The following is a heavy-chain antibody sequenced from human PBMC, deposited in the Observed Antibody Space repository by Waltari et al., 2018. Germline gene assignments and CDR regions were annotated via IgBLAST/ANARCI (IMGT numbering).Heavy chain of an antibody. D-gene: IGHD1-26*01. CDR1: GFTFSSYW. J-gene: IGHJ4*02. Sequence: EVQLVESGGGLIQPGGSLRLSCAASGFTFSSYWMHWVRQAPGKGLVWVSRINSDGSSTSYADSVKGRFTISRDNSKNTLYLQMNSLRAEDTAVYYCARDDGVGAIDYWGQGTLVTVSS. V-gene: IGHV3-74*01. CDR3: ARDDGVGAIDY. CDR2: INSDGSST.